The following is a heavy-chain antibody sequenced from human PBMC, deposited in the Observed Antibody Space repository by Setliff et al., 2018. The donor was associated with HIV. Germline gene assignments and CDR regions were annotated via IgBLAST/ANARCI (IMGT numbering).Heavy chain of an antibody. CDR3: ARVRTSTGAQY. CDR2: INPDGNER. D-gene: IGHD1-1*01. Sequence: PGGSLRLSCTASGFTFGDYLMSWVRQAPGKGLEWVANINPDGNERYYMESVQGRFTISRDNIQNSLLLQMNSLTADDAAVYYCARVRTSTGAQYWGQGTLVTVSS. J-gene: IGHJ4*02. CDR1: GFTFGDYL. V-gene: IGHV3-7*03.